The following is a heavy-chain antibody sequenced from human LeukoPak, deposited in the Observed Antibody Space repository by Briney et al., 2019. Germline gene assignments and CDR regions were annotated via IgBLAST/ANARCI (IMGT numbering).Heavy chain of an antibody. D-gene: IGHD3-16*01. CDR3: ASQSYARFDP. Sequence: GGSLRLSCAASGFTFSSYSMNWVRQAPGKGLELVSSISSSSSYIYYADSVKGRFTISRDNAKNSLYLQMNSLRAEDTAVYYCASQSYARFDPWGQGTLVTVSS. V-gene: IGHV3-21*01. J-gene: IGHJ5*02. CDR1: GFTFSSYS. CDR2: ISSSSSYI.